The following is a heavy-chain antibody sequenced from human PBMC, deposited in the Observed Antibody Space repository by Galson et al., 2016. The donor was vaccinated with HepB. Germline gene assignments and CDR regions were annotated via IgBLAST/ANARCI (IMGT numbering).Heavy chain of an antibody. J-gene: IGHJ6*02. V-gene: IGHV3-9*01. Sequence: SLRLSCAASGFTFGDYAMHWVRQAPGEGLEWVAGVNWNGGTIAYADSVKGRFTISRDNAKNTLYLQMNSLRAEDTAVYYGARGRYYAMDVWGQETTVTVSS. CDR2: VNWNGGTI. CDR3: ARGRYYAMDV. CDR1: GFTFGDYA.